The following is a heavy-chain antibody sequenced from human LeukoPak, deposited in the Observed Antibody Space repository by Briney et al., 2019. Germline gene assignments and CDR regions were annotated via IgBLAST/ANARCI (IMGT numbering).Heavy chain of an antibody. Sequence: GGSLRLSCAASGFTFSSYAMSWVRQAPGKGLEWVSAISGSGGSTYYADSVKGWFTISRDNSKNTLYLQMNSLRAEDTAVYYCAKGPGVMVRGVSGPYGMDVWGQGTTVTVSS. CDR3: AKGPGVMVRGVSGPYGMDV. J-gene: IGHJ6*02. V-gene: IGHV3-23*01. CDR2: ISGSGGST. CDR1: GFTFSSYA. D-gene: IGHD3-10*01.